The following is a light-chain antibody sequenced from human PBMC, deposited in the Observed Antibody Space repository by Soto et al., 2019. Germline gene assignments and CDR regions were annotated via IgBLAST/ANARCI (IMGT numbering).Light chain of an antibody. V-gene: IGKV2-28*01. Sequence: DIVMTQSPLSLPVILGEPASISCRSSPSHLHSNGNTYLDWYLQKPGQSPQLXSYLGSNRASWVPDRFSGSGSGTDFTLKISRVEAEDVGVYYCMQALQNLRTFGQGTKVDIK. CDR3: MQALQNLRT. CDR1: PSHLHSNGNTY. CDR2: LGS. J-gene: IGKJ1*01.